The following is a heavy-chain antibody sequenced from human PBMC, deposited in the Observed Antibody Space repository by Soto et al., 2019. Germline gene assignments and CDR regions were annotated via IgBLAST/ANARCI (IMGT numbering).Heavy chain of an antibody. V-gene: IGHV3-49*03. D-gene: IGHD5-18*01. CDR3: TRDKIQLWCCPWFDP. Sequence: PGGSLRLSCTASGFTFGDYAMSWFRQAPGKGLEWVGFIRSKAYGGTTEYAASVKGRFTISRDDSKSIAYLQMNSLKTEDTAVYYCTRDKIQLWCCPWFDPWGQGTLVTVSS. CDR1: GFTFGDYA. CDR2: IRSKAYGGTT. J-gene: IGHJ5*02.